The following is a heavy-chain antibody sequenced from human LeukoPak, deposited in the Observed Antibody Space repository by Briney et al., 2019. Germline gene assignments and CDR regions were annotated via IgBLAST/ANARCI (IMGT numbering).Heavy chain of an antibody. V-gene: IGHV4-31*03. CDR3: ARVGDDYNGMDV. Sequence: PSETLSLTCTVSDGSISSGGYSWSWIRQHPGKGLEWIGYIYYSGSTYYNPSLKSRVTISVDTSKNQFSLKLSSVTAADTAVYYCARVGDDYNGMDVWGQGTTVTVSS. D-gene: IGHD3-10*01. J-gene: IGHJ6*02. CDR2: IYYSGST. CDR1: DGSISSGGYS.